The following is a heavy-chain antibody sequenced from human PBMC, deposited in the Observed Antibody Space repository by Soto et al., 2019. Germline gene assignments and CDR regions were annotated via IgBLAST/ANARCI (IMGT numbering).Heavy chain of an antibody. CDR3: MGDHGALDAFDI. Sequence: EVQVLESGGGLVQPGGSLRLSCAASGFSFSSYAMNWVRQAPGKGLEWVSSITRSGDSTYYADSVEGRFTISRDNSRNTLYLQMNSLRVEDTALYYCMGDHGALDAFDIWGQGTMVTVSS. J-gene: IGHJ3*02. V-gene: IGHV3-23*01. D-gene: IGHD4-17*01. CDR2: ITRSGDST. CDR1: GFSFSSYA.